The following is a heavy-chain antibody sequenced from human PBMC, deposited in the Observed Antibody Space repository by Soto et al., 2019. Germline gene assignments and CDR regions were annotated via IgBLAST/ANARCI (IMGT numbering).Heavy chain of an antibody. J-gene: IGHJ6*03. V-gene: IGHV4-59*08. CDR2: IYYSGRT. D-gene: IGHD2-2*01. CDR1: GGSISSYY. CDR3: ARIPDIVVVPAAIAEHYYYYYMDV. Sequence: QVQLQESGPGLVKPSETLSLTCTVSGGSISSYYWSWIRQPPGKGLEWIGYIYYSGRTNYNPSLNRRVPISVHTSKNHFSLKLSSVTAADTAVYYCARIPDIVVVPAAIAEHYYYYYMDVWGKGTTVTVSS.